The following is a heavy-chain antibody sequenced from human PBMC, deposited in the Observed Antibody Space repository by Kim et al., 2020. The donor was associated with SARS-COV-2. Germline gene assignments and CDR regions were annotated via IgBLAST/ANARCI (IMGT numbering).Heavy chain of an antibody. J-gene: IGHJ4*02. CDR2: INHSGST. CDR3: AGGYCSSTSCYAGY. D-gene: IGHD2-2*01. Sequence: SETLSLTCAVYGGSFSGYYWSWIRQPPGKGLEWIGEINHSGSTNYNPSLKSRVTISVDTSKNQFSLKLSSVTAADTAVYYCAGGYCSSTSCYAGYWGQGTLVTVSS. CDR1: GGSFSGYY. V-gene: IGHV4-34*01.